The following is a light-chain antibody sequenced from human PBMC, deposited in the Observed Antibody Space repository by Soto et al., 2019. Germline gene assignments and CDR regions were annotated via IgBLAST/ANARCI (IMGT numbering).Light chain of an antibody. J-gene: IGKJ1*01. CDR2: TGS. Sequence: DIQMTQSPSSLSASVGDRVTITCRASQAIDSWLAWYQQKPGEAPKLLIFTGSLLHSGVPPRFSGNGSGTDFTLTISSLQPEDFATYYCQQTLSFPPTFGQGTKVDIK. V-gene: IGKV1-12*01. CDR1: QAIDSW. CDR3: QQTLSFPPT.